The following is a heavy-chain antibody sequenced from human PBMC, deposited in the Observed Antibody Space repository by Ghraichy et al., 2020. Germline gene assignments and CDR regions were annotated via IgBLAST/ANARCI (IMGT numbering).Heavy chain of an antibody. J-gene: IGHJ4*02. D-gene: IGHD2-15*01. CDR1: AFIFSNYN. CDR3: APWPPHGVTATLAY. V-gene: IGHV3-48*01. CDR2: ISSSSSTI. Sequence: GGSLRLSCAASAFIFSNYNMNWVRQAPGKGLGWVSYISSSSSTINYADSVKGRFTISRDNAKNSLYLQMNSLRAEDTAVYYCAPWPPHGVTATLAYWGQGTLVTVSS.